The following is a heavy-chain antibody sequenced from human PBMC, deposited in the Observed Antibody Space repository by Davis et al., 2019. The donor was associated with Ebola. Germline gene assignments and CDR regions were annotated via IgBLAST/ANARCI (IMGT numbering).Heavy chain of an antibody. CDR1: GYTFTSYD. CDR2: MNPNSGNT. D-gene: IGHD3-22*01. Sequence: ASVKVSCKASGYTFTSYDINWVRQATGQGLEWMGWMNPNSGNTGYAQKFQGRVTMTRNTSISTAYMELSSLRSEDTAVYYCAKGQLHYYDTHFDPWGQGTLVTVSS. V-gene: IGHV1-8*01. J-gene: IGHJ5*02. CDR3: AKGQLHYYDTHFDP.